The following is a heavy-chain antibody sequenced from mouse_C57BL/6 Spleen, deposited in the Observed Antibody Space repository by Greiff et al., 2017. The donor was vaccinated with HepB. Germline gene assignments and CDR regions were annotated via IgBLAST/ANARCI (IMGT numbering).Heavy chain of an antibody. CDR2: INPNNGGT. V-gene: IGHV1-26*01. CDR1: GYTFTDYY. J-gene: IGHJ2*01. D-gene: IGHD1-2*01. Sequence: EVQLQQSGPELVKPGASVKISCKASGYTFTDYYMNWVKQSHGKSLEWIGDINPNNGGTSYNQKFKGKATLTVDKSSSTAYMQLRSLTSEDSAVYYCARVERTGFYFDYWGQGTTLTVSS. CDR3: ARVERTGFYFDY.